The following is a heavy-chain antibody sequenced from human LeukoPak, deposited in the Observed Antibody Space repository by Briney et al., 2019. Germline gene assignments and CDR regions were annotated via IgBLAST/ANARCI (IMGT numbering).Heavy chain of an antibody. CDR2: INAGNDNT. V-gene: IGHV1-3*01. CDR1: GYTFTSYA. J-gene: IGHJ5*02. CDR3: ARDLGYCTGGTCYPNWFDP. D-gene: IGHD2-15*01. Sequence: ASVKVSCKASGYTFTSYAMHWVRQAPGQRLEWMGWINAGNDNTKYSQRFQGRVTITRDTSASTAYMELSSLRSEDTAVYYCARDLGYCTGGTCYPNWFDPWGQGTLVTVSS.